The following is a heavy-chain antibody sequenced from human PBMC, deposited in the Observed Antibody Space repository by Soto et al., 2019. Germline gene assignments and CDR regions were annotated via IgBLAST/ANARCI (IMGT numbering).Heavy chain of an antibody. CDR3: ASRVVGSDFFGS. V-gene: IGHV4-4*02. CDR2: IYHSGTT. CDR1: GGSISNNYW. J-gene: IGHJ4*02. D-gene: IGHD2-15*01. Sequence: LSLTCAVSGGSISNNYWWTWVRQSPGKGLEWIGEIYHSGTTNYNPSLKSQVTISVDMSKNHFSLKLTSVTAADTAVYYCASRVVGSDFFGSWGQGNMITVSS.